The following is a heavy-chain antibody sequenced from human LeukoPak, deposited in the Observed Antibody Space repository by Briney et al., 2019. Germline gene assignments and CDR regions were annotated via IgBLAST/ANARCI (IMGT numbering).Heavy chain of an antibody. V-gene: IGHV3-30*18. J-gene: IGHJ3*02. CDR2: ISSDGNNK. D-gene: IGHD1-26*01. CDR1: GFTFSSYG. CDR3: GKNRYSGSLSPFDI. Sequence: PRGSLRLSCAASGFTFSSYGMHWVRQAPGKGLEWVAVISSDGNNKNYVDSVKGRFTFSRDNSKNTLYLQMNSLRAEDTAVYYCGKNRYSGSLSPFDIWGQGTMVTVSS.